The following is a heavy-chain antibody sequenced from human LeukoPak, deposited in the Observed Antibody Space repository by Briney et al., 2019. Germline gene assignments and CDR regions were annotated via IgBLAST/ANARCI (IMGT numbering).Heavy chain of an antibody. CDR2: IYTSGST. CDR3: ARERGLWPAYDYCMDV. CDR1: GGSINTYY. V-gene: IGHV4-4*07. D-gene: IGHD3-16*01. J-gene: IGHJ6*03. Sequence: SETLSLTCTVSGGSINTYYWSWIRQPAGKGLEWIGRIYTSGSTDYNPSLKSRVTMSVDTSKNQSSLKLNSVTAADTAVYYCARERGLWPAYDYCMDVWGRGTMVTVSS.